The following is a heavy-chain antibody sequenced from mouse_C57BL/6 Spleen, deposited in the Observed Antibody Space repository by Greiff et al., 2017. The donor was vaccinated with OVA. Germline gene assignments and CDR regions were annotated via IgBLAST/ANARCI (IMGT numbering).Heavy chain of an antibody. V-gene: IGHV5-17*01. D-gene: IGHD1-1*01. J-gene: IGHJ1*03. CDR1: GFTFSDYG. CDR2: ISSGSSTI. Sequence: EVKLQESGGGLVKPGGSLKLSCAASGFTFSDYGMHWVRQAPEKGLEWVAYISSGSSTIYYADTVKGRFTISRDNAKNTLFLQMTSLRSEDTAMYYCARPTTVVADWYFDVWGTGTTVTVSS. CDR3: ARPTTVVADWYFDV.